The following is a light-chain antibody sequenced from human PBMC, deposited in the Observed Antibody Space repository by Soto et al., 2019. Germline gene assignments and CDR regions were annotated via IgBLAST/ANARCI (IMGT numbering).Light chain of an antibody. J-gene: IGLJ2*01. CDR1: TSDVGGYNY. V-gene: IGLV2-8*01. CDR2: EAN. Sequence: QSVLTQPPSASGSPGQSVTISCTGTTSDVGGYNYVSWYQLHPDKVPKLIIYEANKRPSGVPDRFSGSKSGSTASLTVSGLQAEDEADYFCSSYAGSKNFILFGEGTKLTVL. CDR3: SSYAGSKNFIL.